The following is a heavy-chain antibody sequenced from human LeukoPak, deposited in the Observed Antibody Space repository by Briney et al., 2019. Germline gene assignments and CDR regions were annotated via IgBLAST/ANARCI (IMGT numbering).Heavy chain of an antibody. CDR3: TSKVVPAAYYGMDV. J-gene: IGHJ6*02. Sequence: GGSLRPSCAASGFTFSGSAMHWVRQASGKGLEWVGRIRSKANSYATAYAASVKGRFTISRDDSKNTAYLQMNSLKTEDTAVYYCTSKVVPAAYYGMDVWGQGTTVTVSS. V-gene: IGHV3-73*01. D-gene: IGHD2-2*01. CDR1: GFTFSGSA. CDR2: IRSKANSYAT.